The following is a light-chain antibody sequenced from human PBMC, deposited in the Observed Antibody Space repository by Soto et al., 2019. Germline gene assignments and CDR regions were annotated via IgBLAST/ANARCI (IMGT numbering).Light chain of an antibody. CDR2: GAS. CDR3: QQYAISPPFT. Sequence: EIVLTQSPGTLSLSPGERATLSCRASQTVCSNYLAWYQQKPGQAPMLLIYGASSRATGIPDRFSGSWSGTDFTLTISRLESEDFAVYYCQQYAISPPFTFAQGTKLETK. J-gene: IGKJ2*01. V-gene: IGKV3-20*01. CDR1: QTVCSNY.